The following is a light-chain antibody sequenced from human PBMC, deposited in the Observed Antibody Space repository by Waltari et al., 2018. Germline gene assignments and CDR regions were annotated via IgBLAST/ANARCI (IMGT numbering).Light chain of an antibody. CDR2: AVS. CDR3: SSYAGSNNFEV. V-gene: IGLV2-8*01. Sequence: QSALTQPPSASGSPGQSVTISCTGTSSDVGGYNYVSWYQQHPGKAPKRMIYAVSKRPSGVPDRVSGSKSGTTASLTVSGLQAEDEADYYCSSYAGSNNFEVFGTGTKVTVL. J-gene: IGLJ1*01. CDR1: SSDVGGYNY.